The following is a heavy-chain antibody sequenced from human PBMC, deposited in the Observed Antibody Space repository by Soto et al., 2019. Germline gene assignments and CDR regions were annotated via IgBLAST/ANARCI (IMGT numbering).Heavy chain of an antibody. Sequence: ASVKVSCKASGYTFTSYDINWVRQATGQGLDWMGWMNPNSGNTGYAQKFQGRVTMTRNTSISTAYMELSSLRSEDTAVYYCARGQLYDFWSGYSSSWFDPWGQGTLVTVSS. CDR3: ARGQLYDFWSGYSSSWFDP. D-gene: IGHD3-3*01. CDR1: GYTFTSYD. CDR2: MNPNSGNT. V-gene: IGHV1-8*01. J-gene: IGHJ5*02.